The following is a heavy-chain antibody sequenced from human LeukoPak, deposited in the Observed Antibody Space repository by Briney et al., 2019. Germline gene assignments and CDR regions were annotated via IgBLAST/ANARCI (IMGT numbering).Heavy chain of an antibody. CDR3: ATDRDATHLNY. D-gene: IGHD5-24*01. V-gene: IGHV3-15*01. CDR2: IKSKVHGGTL. CDR1: GFTFSDAW. Sequence: GGSLRLSCAASGFTFSDAWMNWLRQAPGKGLQWVGRIKSKVHGGTLEYAAPVKGRFTISRDDSENTLHLQMSSLTTEDTAVYYRATDRDATHLNYWGQGTLVTVSS. J-gene: IGHJ4*02.